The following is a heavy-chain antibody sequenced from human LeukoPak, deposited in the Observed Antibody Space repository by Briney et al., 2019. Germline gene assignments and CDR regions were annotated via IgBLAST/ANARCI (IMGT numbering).Heavy chain of an antibody. J-gene: IGHJ4*02. CDR3: ARAPPAVVTGYYFDY. CDR1: GFTFSSYS. D-gene: IGHD4-23*01. Sequence: GGSLRLSCAASGFTFSSYSMNWVRQAPGKGLEWVSSISSSSSYIYYADSVKGRFTISRDNAKNSLNLQMNSLRAEDTAVYYCARAPPAVVTGYYFDYWGQGTLVTVSS. V-gene: IGHV3-21*01. CDR2: ISSSSSYI.